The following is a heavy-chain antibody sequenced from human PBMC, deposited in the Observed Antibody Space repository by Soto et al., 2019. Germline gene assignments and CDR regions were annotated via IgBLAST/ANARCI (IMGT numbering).Heavy chain of an antibody. V-gene: IGHV3-23*01. J-gene: IGHJ5*01. D-gene: IGHD1-1*01. Sequence: EVQLLESGGGLVQPGGSLRLSCAASGFTFRSYAMSWVRQAPGKGLEWVSIIRNSGGSAYYADSVKGRFTTSRDNSKNTLYLQMNSLRAEDTAVYYCAKGPSDTNCYGIRFDSWGQGTLVTFSS. CDR1: GFTFRSYA. CDR2: IRNSGGSA. CDR3: AKGPSDTNCYGIRFDS.